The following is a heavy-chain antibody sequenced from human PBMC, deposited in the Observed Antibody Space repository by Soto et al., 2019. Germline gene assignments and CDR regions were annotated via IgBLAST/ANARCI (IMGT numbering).Heavy chain of an antibody. V-gene: IGHV4-34*01. J-gene: IGHJ6*03. Sequence: SETLSLTCAVYGGSFSGYYWSWIRQPPGKGLEWIGEINHSGSTNYNPSLKSRVTISVDTSKNQFSLKLSSVTAADTAVYYCARGPVSGYYGSGRFYYYMDVWGKGTTVTVSS. D-gene: IGHD3-10*01. CDR1: GGSFSGYY. CDR3: ARGPVSGYYGSGRFYYYMDV. CDR2: INHSGST.